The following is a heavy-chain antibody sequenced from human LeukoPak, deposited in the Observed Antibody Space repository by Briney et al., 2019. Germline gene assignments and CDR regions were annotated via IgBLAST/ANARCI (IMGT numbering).Heavy chain of an antibody. CDR3: AGGGGHRSGWESDNY. J-gene: IGHJ4*02. CDR1: GYTFTSYG. Sequence: GASVKVSCKASGYTFTSYGISWVRQAPGQGLEWMGRIIPILGIANYAQKFQGRVTITADKSTSTAYMELSSLRSEDTAVYYCAGGGGHRSGWESDNYWGQGTLVTVSS. V-gene: IGHV1-69*04. CDR2: IIPILGIA. D-gene: IGHD6-19*01.